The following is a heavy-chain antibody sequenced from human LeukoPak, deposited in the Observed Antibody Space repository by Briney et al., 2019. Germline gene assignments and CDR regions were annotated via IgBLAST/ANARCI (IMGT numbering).Heavy chain of an antibody. D-gene: IGHD7-27*01. CDR2: ISGSGGST. CDR3: AKDSNWAFDY. Sequence: GGSLRLSCAASGFTFSSYAMSWVRQAPGKGLEWVSAISGSGGSTYYADSVKGRFTISRDSSKNMVYLQMNSLRAEDTAVYYCAKDSNWAFDYWGQGTLVSVSS. J-gene: IGHJ4*02. CDR1: GFTFSSYA. V-gene: IGHV3-23*01.